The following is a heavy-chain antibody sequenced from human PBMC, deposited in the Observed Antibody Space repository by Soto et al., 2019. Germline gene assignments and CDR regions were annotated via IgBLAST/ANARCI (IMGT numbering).Heavy chain of an antibody. CDR3: ASDMDYYHYYGMDV. D-gene: IGHD3-10*01. CDR1: GGISTSHS. V-gene: IGHV1-69*06. J-gene: IGHJ6*02. Sequence: ASVKVSCKASGGISTSHSISWIRQAPGQGLQWMGGIIPLFGRGNHAQQFQDRLTITADKSTSTVYTELSSLRLTDTAVYYCASDMDYYHYYGMDVWGQGTTVTVSS. CDR2: IIPLFGRG.